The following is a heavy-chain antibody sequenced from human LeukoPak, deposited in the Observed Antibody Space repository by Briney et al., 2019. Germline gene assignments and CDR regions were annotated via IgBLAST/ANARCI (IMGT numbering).Heavy chain of an antibody. D-gene: IGHD2-2*01. CDR3: ARIGHDLYQTFDS. Sequence: GGSLRLSCAASVFTVSSNYMSWVRQAPGKGLEWVSIIYRGGGTYYADSVKGRFTISRDNSKNTLYLQMNSLRAEDTALYYCARIGHDLYQTFDSWGHGTLITVSS. J-gene: IGHJ5*01. CDR1: VFTVSSNY. V-gene: IGHV3-66*01. CDR2: IYRGGGT.